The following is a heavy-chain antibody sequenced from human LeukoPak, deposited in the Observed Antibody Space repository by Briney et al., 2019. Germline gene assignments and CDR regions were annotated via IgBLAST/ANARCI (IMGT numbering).Heavy chain of an antibody. Sequence: SETLSLTCTVSGGSISSYYWSWIRQPPGKGLEWIGYIYYSGSTNYNPSLKSRVTISVDTSKNQFSLKLSSVTAADTAVYYCARTEESGYSYRYFGYYYYMDVWGKGTTVTVSS. CDR1: GGSISSYY. V-gene: IGHV4-59*01. CDR3: ARTEESGYSYRYFGYYYYMDV. J-gene: IGHJ6*03. D-gene: IGHD5-18*01. CDR2: IYYSGST.